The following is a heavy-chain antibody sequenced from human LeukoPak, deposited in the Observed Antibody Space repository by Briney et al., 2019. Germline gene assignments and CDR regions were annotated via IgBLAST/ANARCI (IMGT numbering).Heavy chain of an antibody. CDR1: GYTFTNYY. CDR3: ATIEAAGSSFDY. CDR2: INPSGGTK. J-gene: IGHJ4*02. Sequence: ASVKVSCKASGYTFTNYYMHWVRQAPGQGLEWMGIINPSGGTKNYAQKFQGRITMTRDTSTSTVYVELTSLRSEDTAVYYCATIEAAGSSFDYWGQGTLVTVSS. D-gene: IGHD6-13*01. V-gene: IGHV1-46*01.